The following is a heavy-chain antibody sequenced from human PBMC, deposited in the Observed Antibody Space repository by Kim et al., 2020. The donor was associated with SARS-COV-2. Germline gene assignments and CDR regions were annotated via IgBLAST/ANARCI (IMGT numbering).Heavy chain of an antibody. V-gene: IGHV3-21*01. CDR1: GFTFSSYS. CDR3: ARVFLAAAGRLVDY. CDR2: ISSSSSYI. Sequence: GGSLRLSCAASGFTFSSYSMNWVRQAPGKGLEWVSSISSSSSYIYYADSVKGRFTISRDNAKNSLYLQMNSLRAEDTAVYYCARVFLAAAGRLVDYWGQGTLVTVSS. J-gene: IGHJ4*02. D-gene: IGHD6-13*01.